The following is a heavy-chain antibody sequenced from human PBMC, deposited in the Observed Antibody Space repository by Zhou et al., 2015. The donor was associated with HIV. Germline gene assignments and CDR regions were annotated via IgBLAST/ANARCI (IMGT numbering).Heavy chain of an antibody. CDR1: GYTFTNYD. CDR3: VRGPLSGSPDY. V-gene: IGHV1-8*01. CDR2: MNPNSGKT. D-gene: IGHD1-26*01. Sequence: QVQLVQSGAEVRKPGASVNVSCKTSGYTFTNYDINWVRRATGQGLEWMGWMNPNSGKTGYAPSFQGRITMIRDISVSTVYMEMRSLRSDDTGIYYCVRGPLSGSPDYWGQGTLVTVSS. J-gene: IGHJ4*02.